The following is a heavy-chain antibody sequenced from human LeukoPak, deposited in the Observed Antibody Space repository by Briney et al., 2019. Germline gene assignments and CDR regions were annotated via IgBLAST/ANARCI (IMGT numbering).Heavy chain of an antibody. Sequence: PGGSLRLSCAASGFTFSSVSMNWVRQAPGKGLEWVSYISSRSSTIYYADSVKGRFTISRDNAKNSLYLQMNSLRDEDTAVYYCARRPDYYDSSGYYRDAFDIWGQGTMVTVSS. CDR1: GFTFSSVS. CDR3: ARRPDYYDSSGYYRDAFDI. CDR2: ISSRSSTI. D-gene: IGHD3-22*01. J-gene: IGHJ3*02. V-gene: IGHV3-48*02.